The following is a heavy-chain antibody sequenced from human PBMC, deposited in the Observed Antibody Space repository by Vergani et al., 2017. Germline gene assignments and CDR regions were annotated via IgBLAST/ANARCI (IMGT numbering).Heavy chain of an antibody. Sequence: QVQLVQSGAEVKKPGASVKVSCKASGYTFTGSYMHWVRQAPGQGLEWMGWINPNSGGTNYAQKFQGRVTMTRDTSISTAYMELSRLRSDDTAVYYCARDTSGSYYVSHNWFDPGGQGTLVTVSS. CDR2: INPNSGGT. V-gene: IGHV1-2*02. D-gene: IGHD1-26*01. J-gene: IGHJ5*02. CDR1: GYTFTGSY. CDR3: ARDTSGSYYVSHNWFDP.